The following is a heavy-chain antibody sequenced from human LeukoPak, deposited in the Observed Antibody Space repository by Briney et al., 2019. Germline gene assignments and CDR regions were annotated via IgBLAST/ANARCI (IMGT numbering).Heavy chain of an antibody. D-gene: IGHD6-6*01. V-gene: IGHV1-46*01. J-gene: IGHJ4*02. CDR1: GYTFTGYY. CDR3: ARDTYSSSFGDY. Sequence: ASVKVSCKASGYTFTGYYMHWVRQAPGQGLEWMGWINPSGGSTSYAQKFQGRVTMTRDMSTSTVYMELSSLRSEDTAVYYCARDTYSSSFGDYWGQGTLLTVSS. CDR2: INPSGGST.